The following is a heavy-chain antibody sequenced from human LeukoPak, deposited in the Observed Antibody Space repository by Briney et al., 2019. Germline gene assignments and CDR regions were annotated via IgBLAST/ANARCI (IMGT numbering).Heavy chain of an antibody. D-gene: IGHD3-22*01. CDR2: INHSGST. Sequence: SETLSLTCAVYGGSFSGYYWSWIRQPPGKGLEWIGEINHSGSTNYNPSHKSRVTISVDTSKNQFSLKLSSVTDADTAVYYCARDNYYYDSSGYYAYYFDYWGQGTLVTVSS. V-gene: IGHV4-34*01. CDR3: ARDNYYYDSSGYYAYYFDY. J-gene: IGHJ4*02. CDR1: GGSFSGYY.